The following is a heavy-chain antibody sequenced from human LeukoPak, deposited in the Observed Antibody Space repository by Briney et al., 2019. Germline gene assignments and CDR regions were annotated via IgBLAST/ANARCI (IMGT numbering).Heavy chain of an antibody. CDR3: TRDLMDYDVSTGLHHYYMDV. V-gene: IGHV3-33*01. CDR2: LWSDGSNK. Sequence: GRSLRLSCAASGFSFSTYGMHWVRQAPGKGLEGVAVLWSDGSNKYYADSVKGRFTISRDNAKNTLYLQMNTLRVEDTAVYYCTRDLMDYDVSTGLHHYYMDVWGQGTTVTVSS. CDR1: GFSFSTYG. D-gene: IGHD3-9*01. J-gene: IGHJ6*02.